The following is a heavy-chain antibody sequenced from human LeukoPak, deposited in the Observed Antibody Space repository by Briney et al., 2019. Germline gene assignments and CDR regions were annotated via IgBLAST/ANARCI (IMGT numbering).Heavy chain of an antibody. CDR1: GGSISSGDYY. V-gene: IGHV4-30-4*08. CDR2: IYYSGST. Sequence: PSETLSLTCTVSGGSISSGDYYWGWIRQPPGKGLEWVGYIYYSGSTYYKPSLKSRVTISVDTSKNQFSLKLSSVTAADTAVYYCARLTNGSYRHYYYYMDVWGKGTTVTVSS. D-gene: IGHD1-26*01. CDR3: ARLTNGSYRHYYYYMDV. J-gene: IGHJ6*03.